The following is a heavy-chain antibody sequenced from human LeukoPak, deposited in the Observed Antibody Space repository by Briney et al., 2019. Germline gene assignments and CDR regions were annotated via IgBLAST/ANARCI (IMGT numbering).Heavy chain of an antibody. D-gene: IGHD2/OR15-2a*01. V-gene: IGHV3-23*01. CDR1: GFTFNKYA. Sequence: GGSLRLSCAASGFTFNKYAMTWVRQAPGQGLEWVSGLSDSGASTFYAESVRGRFTISRDNSKNMLYLHINSLRAEDTAVYCCAKDARTGVWNIGDSWFDPWGQGTLVTVSS. CDR2: LSDSGAST. CDR3: AKDARTGVWNIGDSWFDP. J-gene: IGHJ5*02.